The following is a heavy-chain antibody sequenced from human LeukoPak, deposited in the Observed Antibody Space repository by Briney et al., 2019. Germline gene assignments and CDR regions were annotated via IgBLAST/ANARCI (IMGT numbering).Heavy chain of an antibody. CDR1: GFTFSSYA. CDR2: ISGSGGST. V-gene: IGHV3-23*01. CDR3: AKGSDSSDSSLFDY. D-gene: IGHD3-22*01. Sequence: PGGSLRLSCAASGFTFSSYAMSWVRQAPGKGLEWVSHISGSGGSTYYADSVKGRFTISRDNSKNTLYLQMNGLRAEDAAVYYCAKGSDSSDSSLFDYWGQGTLVTVSS. J-gene: IGHJ4*02.